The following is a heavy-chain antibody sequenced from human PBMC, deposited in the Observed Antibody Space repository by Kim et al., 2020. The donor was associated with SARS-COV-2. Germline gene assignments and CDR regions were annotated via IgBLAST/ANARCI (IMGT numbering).Heavy chain of an antibody. D-gene: IGHD6-13*01. J-gene: IGHJ4*02. Sequence: SRNGRFTISRDNSKNTRYLQRNSLRAEDTAVYYCAKKEPGYSSSWTYFDYWGQGTLVTVSS. V-gene: IGHV3-23*01. CDR3: AKKEPGYSSSWTYFDY.